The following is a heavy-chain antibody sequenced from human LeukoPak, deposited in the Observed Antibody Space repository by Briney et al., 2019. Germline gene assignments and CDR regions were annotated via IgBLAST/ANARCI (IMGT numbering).Heavy chain of an antibody. CDR2: ISSSGSTI. CDR1: GFTFSSYE. Sequence: PGGSLRLSCAASGFTFSSYEMNWVRQAPGKGLKWVSYISSSGSTIYYADSVKGRFTISRDNAKNSLYLQMNSLRAEDTAVYYCARDGTLWFGELSPYYGMDVWGQGTTVTVSS. D-gene: IGHD3-10*01. V-gene: IGHV3-48*03. CDR3: ARDGTLWFGELSPYYGMDV. J-gene: IGHJ6*02.